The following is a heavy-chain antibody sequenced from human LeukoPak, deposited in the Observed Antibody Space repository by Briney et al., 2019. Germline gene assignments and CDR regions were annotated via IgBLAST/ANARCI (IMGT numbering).Heavy chain of an antibody. D-gene: IGHD4-17*01. J-gene: IGHJ4*02. Sequence: ASVKVSCKASGYTFTSYDINWVRQATGQGLEWMGWMNPNNGNTGYAQKFQGRVTMTRNTSISTAYMELSSLRSEDTAVYYCARVPEGDYGDYAGFDYWGQGTLVTVSS. V-gene: IGHV1-8*01. CDR1: GYTFTSYD. CDR2: MNPNNGNT. CDR3: ARVPEGDYGDYAGFDY.